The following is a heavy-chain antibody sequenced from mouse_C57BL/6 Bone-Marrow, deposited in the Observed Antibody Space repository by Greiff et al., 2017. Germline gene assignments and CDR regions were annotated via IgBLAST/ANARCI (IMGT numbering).Heavy chain of an antibody. Sequence: DVQLQQSGAELVRPGASVKLSCTASGFNFKDYYMHWVKQRPEQGLEWIGWIDPENGDTEDASKFQGKATITADTSSNTAYLQLSSLTSEDTAVYSGTAVFHYWGQGTTLTVSS. CDR2: IDPENGDT. V-gene: IGHV14-4*01. CDR3: TAVFHY. CDR1: GFNFKDYY. J-gene: IGHJ2*01.